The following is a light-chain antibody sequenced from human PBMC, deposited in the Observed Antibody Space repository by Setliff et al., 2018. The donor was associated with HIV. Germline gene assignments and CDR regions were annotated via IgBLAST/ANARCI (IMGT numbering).Light chain of an antibody. CDR1: SRDIGYFNY. CDR2: DVN. CDR3: SSYTTSSILD. Sequence: QSALTQPASVSGSPGQSITISCTGSSRDIGYFNYVSWYQQHPNKAPKLIIYDVNRRPSGVSDRFSGSKSGNTASLSISGPQAEDEADYYCSSYTTSSILDFGTGTKVTVL. J-gene: IGLJ1*01. V-gene: IGLV2-14*03.